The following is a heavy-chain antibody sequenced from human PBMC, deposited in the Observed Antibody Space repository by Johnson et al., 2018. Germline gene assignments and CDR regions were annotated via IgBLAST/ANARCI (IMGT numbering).Heavy chain of an antibody. CDR3: AKDGGRGSSSWTYYYYIDV. Sequence: QLVQSGGGVVQPGRSLKLSCAASGFSFSSFGMHWVRQAPGKGLEWVAVIPYDGSNKYYADSVKGRFTISRDNSKNTLYLQMNSLRAEDTAVYYCAKDGGRGSSSWTYYYYIDVWGKGTTVTVSS. CDR1: GFSFSSFG. CDR2: IPYDGSNK. J-gene: IGHJ6*03. D-gene: IGHD6-13*01. V-gene: IGHV3-30*18.